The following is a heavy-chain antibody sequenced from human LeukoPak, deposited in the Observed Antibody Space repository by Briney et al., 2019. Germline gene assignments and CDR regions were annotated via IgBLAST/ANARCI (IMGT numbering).Heavy chain of an antibody. Sequence: PSETLSLTCTVSGGSISGYCWTWIRQPAGKGLEWVARIYTDGSTDYNPSLKSRVTMSIDTSKSQFSLKLSSVTAADTAVYYCAKVYSWNNVFDPWGQGTLVTVSS. CDR1: GGSISGYC. CDR3: AKVYSWNNVFDP. J-gene: IGHJ5*02. D-gene: IGHD1/OR15-1a*01. V-gene: IGHV4-4*07. CDR2: IYTDGST.